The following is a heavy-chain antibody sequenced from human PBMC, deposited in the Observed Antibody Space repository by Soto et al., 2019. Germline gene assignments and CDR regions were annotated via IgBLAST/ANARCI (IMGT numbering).Heavy chain of an antibody. V-gene: IGHV4-4*02. CDR3: ARDKITGLFDY. CDR2: IYHSGST. J-gene: IGHJ4*02. CDR1: GGSFSSSNW. D-gene: IGHD2-8*02. Sequence: SETLSLTCAVSGGSFSSSNWWSWVRQPPGKGLEWIGEIYHSGSTNYNPSLKSRVTISVDTSKNQFSLKLTSVTAADTAVYYCARDKITGLFDYWGQGTLVTVSS.